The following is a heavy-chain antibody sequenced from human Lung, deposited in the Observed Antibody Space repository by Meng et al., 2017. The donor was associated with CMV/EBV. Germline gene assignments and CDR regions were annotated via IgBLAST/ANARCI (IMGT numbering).Heavy chain of an antibody. CDR2: FIPMFNIS. CDR3: ARGLRYFDWLSPSNYYYGMDV. CDR1: GGTFSNYP. Sequence: SVXVSXKTSGGTFSNYPINWVRQATGQGLEWMGRFIPMFNISGFAQRFQGRTFITADTPTSTGYMELSSLTSEHTAVYFCARGLRYFDWLSPSNYYYGMDVWGQGXPVTVSS. J-gene: IGHJ6*02. D-gene: IGHD3-9*01. V-gene: IGHV1-69*02.